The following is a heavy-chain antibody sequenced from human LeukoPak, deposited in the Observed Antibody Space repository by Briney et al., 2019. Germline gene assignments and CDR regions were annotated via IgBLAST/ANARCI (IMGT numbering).Heavy chain of an antibody. V-gene: IGHV3-7*01. CDR2: IKQDGSEK. J-gene: IGHJ6*02. D-gene: IGHD6-13*01. Sequence: PGGSLRLSCAASGFTFSSYWMSWVRQAPGKGLEWVANIKQDGSEKYYVDSVKGRFTISRDNAKNSLYLQMNSLRAEDTAVYYCAREGDDSSSWSPMDVWGQGTTVTVSS. CDR3: AREGDDSSSWSPMDV. CDR1: GFTFSSYW.